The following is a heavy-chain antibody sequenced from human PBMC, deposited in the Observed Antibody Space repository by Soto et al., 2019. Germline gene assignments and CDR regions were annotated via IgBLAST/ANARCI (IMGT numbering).Heavy chain of an antibody. CDR2: TWHSGGT. J-gene: IGHJ3*01. D-gene: IGHD1-1*01. V-gene: IGHV4-4*02. CDR3: ARDCGTYRQALDL. CDR1: GASISDYYW. Sequence: QVQLQESGPGLVKPSGTLSLTCVVSGASISDYYWWSWFRQSPGNGLEWIVETWHSGGTNYSPSFRNRVTISVDKTKNQVSLQLSSVTAADTAIYYCARDCGTYRQALDLWGQGTMVTVSS.